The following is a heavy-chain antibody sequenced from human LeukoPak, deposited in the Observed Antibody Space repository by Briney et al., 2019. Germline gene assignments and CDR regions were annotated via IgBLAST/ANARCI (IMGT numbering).Heavy chain of an antibody. CDR3: NTDRRYCSGGSCYPYYFDY. CDR1: GFTFRNAW. Sequence: GGSLRLSCAASGFTFRNAWMSWVRPAPGKGLEWVGRIKSKTDGGKTEYAAPVKGRFNISRDDSKNTLYLQMNSLKTEDTAVYYCNTDRRYCSGGSCYPYYFDYWGQGTLVTVSS. D-gene: IGHD2-15*01. J-gene: IGHJ4*02. CDR2: IKSKTDGGKT. V-gene: IGHV3-15*01.